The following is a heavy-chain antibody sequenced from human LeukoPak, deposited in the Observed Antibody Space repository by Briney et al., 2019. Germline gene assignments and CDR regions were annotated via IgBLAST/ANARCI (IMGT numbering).Heavy chain of an antibody. V-gene: IGHV3-23*01. D-gene: IGHD3-10*01. CDR1: GFTFSSYG. CDR2: ISGSGGST. J-gene: IGHJ4*02. Sequence: GGTLRLSCAASGFTFSSYGMSWVRQAPGKGLEWVSAISGSGGSTYYADSVKGRFTISRDNSKNTLYLQMNSLRVEDTAVYYCATRRFGELTYWGQGTLVTVSS. CDR3: ATRRFGELTY.